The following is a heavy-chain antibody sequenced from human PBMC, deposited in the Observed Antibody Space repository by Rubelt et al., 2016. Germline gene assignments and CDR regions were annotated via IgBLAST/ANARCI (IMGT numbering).Heavy chain of an antibody. CDR1: GFTFSSYA. D-gene: IGHD6-19*01. CDR3: ARALPRSGRSGFDY. V-gene: IGHV3-64*01. J-gene: IGHJ4*02. CDR2: ISSNGGST. Sequence: EVQLVESGGGSVQPGGSLRLSCAASGFTFSSYAMHWVRQAPGKGLEYVSAISSNGGSTYYANSVKGRFTISRDNSKNTLYLQMGSLRAEDMAVYYCARALPRSGRSGFDYWGQGTLVTVSS.